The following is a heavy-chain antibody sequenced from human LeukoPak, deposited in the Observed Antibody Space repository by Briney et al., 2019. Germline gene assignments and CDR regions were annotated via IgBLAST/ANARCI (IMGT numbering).Heavy chain of an antibody. V-gene: IGHV3-21*01. D-gene: IGHD2-8*02. J-gene: IGHJ4*02. CDR1: GFTFSAYS. CDR3: VRLVHV. Sequence: PGGSLRLSCVTSGFTFSAYSMNWVRQAPGRGLEWVSSISGTSIYIFYADSVKGRFTISRDNAKNSLFLEMTGLTAEDSAVYYCVRLVHVWGQGALVTVSS. CDR2: ISGTSIYI.